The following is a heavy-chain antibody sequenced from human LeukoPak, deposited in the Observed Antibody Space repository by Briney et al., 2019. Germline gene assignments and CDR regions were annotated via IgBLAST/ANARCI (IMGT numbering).Heavy chain of an antibody. CDR1: GFTFSTHG. Sequence: GGSLRLSCAASGFTFSTHGMHWVRQAPGKGLEWVAFIRFDGSNKYYADSVKGRFTISRDTSKNTLYLQINSLRPEDTAVYYCAKDSTTGTTTAIDYWGQGTLVTVSS. J-gene: IGHJ4*02. V-gene: IGHV3-30*02. CDR2: IRFDGSNK. CDR3: AKDSTTGTTTAIDY. D-gene: IGHD1-1*01.